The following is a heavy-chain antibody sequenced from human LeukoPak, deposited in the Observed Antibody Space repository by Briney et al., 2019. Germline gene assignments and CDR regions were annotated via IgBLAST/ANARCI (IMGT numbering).Heavy chain of an antibody. J-gene: IGHJ4*02. D-gene: IGHD4-17*01. Sequence: SETLSLTCTVSGYSISSGYYWGWIRQPPGKGLEWIGSIYHSGSTYYNPSLKGRVTISVDTSKNHFSLKLSSVTAADTAVYYCARPGYGDYINFDYWGQGTLVAVSS. CDR3: ARPGYGDYINFDY. V-gene: IGHV4-38-2*02. CDR1: GYSISSGYY. CDR2: IYHSGST.